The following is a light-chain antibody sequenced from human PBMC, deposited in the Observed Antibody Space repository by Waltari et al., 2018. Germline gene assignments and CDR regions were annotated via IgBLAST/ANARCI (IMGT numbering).Light chain of an antibody. J-gene: IGLJ2*01. CDR2: SDH. V-gene: IGLV1-44*01. Sequence: QSVLTQPPSASGTPGQRVTISCSGSSSNIGSNTVNWYQQLPGTAPKLLIYSDHQRPAWVPGRFSGAKSGTSASLAISGLQSEDEADYYCAAWDDSLNGLVFGGGTKLTVL. CDR1: SSNIGSNT. CDR3: AAWDDSLNGLV.